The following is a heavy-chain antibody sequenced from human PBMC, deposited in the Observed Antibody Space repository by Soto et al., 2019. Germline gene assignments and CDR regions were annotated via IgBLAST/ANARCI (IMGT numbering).Heavy chain of an antibody. Sequence: GGSLRLSCAASGFTFSSYGMHWVRQAPGKGLEWVAVIWYDGSNKYYADSVKGRFTISRDNSKNTLYLQMNSLRAEDTAVYYCARVPGPKGIAVTGYFDYWGQGTLVTVSS. CDR2: IWYDGSNK. J-gene: IGHJ4*02. CDR3: ARVPGPKGIAVTGYFDY. CDR1: GFTFSSYG. D-gene: IGHD6-19*01. V-gene: IGHV3-33*01.